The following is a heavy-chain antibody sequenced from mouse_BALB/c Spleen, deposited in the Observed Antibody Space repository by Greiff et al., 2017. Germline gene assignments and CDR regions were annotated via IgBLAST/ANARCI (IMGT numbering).Heavy chain of an antibody. CDR3: ARDGGSSYYYAMDY. CDR2: IWAGGST. CDR1: GFSLTSYG. D-gene: IGHD1-1*01. V-gene: IGHV2-9*02. J-gene: IGHJ4*01. Sequence: VQRVESGPGLVAPSQSLSITCTVSGFSLTSYGVHWVRQPPGKGLEWLGVIWAGGSTNYNSALMSRLSISKDNSKSQVFLKMNSLQTDDTAMYYCARDGGSSYYYAMDYWGQGTSVTVSS.